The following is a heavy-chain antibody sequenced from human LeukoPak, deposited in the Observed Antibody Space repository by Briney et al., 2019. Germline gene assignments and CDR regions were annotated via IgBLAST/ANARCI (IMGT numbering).Heavy chain of an antibody. Sequence: SETLSLTCTVSGGSISSSSYYWGWIRRPPGKGLEWIGRNYYSGSTYYNPSLKSRVTISVDTSKNQFSLKLSSLTAADTAVYYCASSFWSGYSMFDYWGQGTLVTVSS. V-gene: IGHV4-39*07. CDR1: GGSISSSSYY. J-gene: IGHJ4*02. D-gene: IGHD3-3*01. CDR3: ASSFWSGYSMFDY. CDR2: NYYSGST.